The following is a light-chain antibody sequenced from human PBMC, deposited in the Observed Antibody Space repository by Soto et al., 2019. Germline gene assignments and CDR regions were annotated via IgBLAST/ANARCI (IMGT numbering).Light chain of an antibody. V-gene: IGKV3-20*01. CDR3: QQYGSSPLT. CDR1: QRVSRSY. CDR2: GAS. Sequence: EIVLTQSPGTLSLSPGERAALSCRASQRVSRSYLAWYQQKPGQATRLLIYGASSRATGIPDRFSGSGSGTDFTLTISRLEPEDFAVYYCQQYGSSPLTFGGGTTVEIK. J-gene: IGKJ4*02.